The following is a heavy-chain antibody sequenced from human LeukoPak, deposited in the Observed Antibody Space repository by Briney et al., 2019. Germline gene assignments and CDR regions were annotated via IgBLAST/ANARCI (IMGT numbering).Heavy chain of an antibody. V-gene: IGHV4-4*02. CDR1: GGSITSVNL. D-gene: IGHD1-26*01. CDR2: MYLSGTT. J-gene: IGHJ4*02. Sequence: SETLSLTCAVSGGSITSVNLWAWVRQPPGKGLEWVGEMYLSGTTTCNPSLRGRATISLDRSKNQVSLRLNSATAADTALYYCAGLVGRYSNGMYYYFDYWGQGILVTVSS. CDR3: AGLVGRYSNGMYYYFDY.